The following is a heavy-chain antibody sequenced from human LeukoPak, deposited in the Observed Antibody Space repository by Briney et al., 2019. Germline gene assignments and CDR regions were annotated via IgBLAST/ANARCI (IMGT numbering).Heavy chain of an antibody. D-gene: IGHD6-13*01. Sequence: GGSLRLSCAASGFTFDDYAMHWVRQAPGKGLEWVSLISGDGGSTYYADSVKGRFTISRDNSKNSLYLQMNCLRTEDTALYYCAKDTPLAAAGHYYYYMDVWGKGTTITISS. V-gene: IGHV3-43*02. CDR3: AKDTPLAAAGHYYYYMDV. CDR2: ISGDGGST. CDR1: GFTFDDYA. J-gene: IGHJ6*03.